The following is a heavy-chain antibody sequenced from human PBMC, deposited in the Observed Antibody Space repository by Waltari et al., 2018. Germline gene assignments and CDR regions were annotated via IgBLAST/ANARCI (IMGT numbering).Heavy chain of an antibody. Sequence: AEVTQPGSSVKVSCKASGGTFSSYAISWVRQAPGQGLEWMGGIIPIFGTANYAQKFQGRVTITADESTSTAYMELSSLRSEDTAVYYCARDGGLYCSSTSCYAGAVLYGMDVWGQGTTVTVSS. CDR3: ARDGGLYCSSTSCYAGAVLYGMDV. V-gene: IGHV1-69*13. CDR2: IIPIFGTA. CDR1: GGTFSSYA. D-gene: IGHD2-2*01. J-gene: IGHJ6*02.